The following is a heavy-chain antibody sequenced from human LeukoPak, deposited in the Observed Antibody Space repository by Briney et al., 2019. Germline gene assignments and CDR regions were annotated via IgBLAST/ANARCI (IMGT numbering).Heavy chain of an antibody. J-gene: IGHJ4*02. CDR3: ARHGGSYSFDY. V-gene: IGHV4-59*08. Sequence: PSETLSLTCTVSGGSISSYNWSWIRQPPGKGLEWIGYIDYSGSTTYSPSLKSRVTMSVDTSKNQFSLKLSSVTAADTAVYYCARHGGSYSFDYWGQGTLVTVSS. D-gene: IGHD1-26*01. CDR2: IDYSGST. CDR1: GGSISSYN.